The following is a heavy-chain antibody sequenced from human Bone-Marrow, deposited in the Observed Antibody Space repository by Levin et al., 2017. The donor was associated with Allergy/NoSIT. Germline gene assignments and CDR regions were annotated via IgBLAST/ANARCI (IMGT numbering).Heavy chain of an antibody. D-gene: IGHD4-17*01. V-gene: IGHV3-15*01. CDR3: TTVHGDYGDYAFDY. CDR1: GFPFSNAW. Sequence: LSLTCAASGFPFSNAWMSWVRQAPGKGLEWVGRIKSKTDGGTTDYAAPVKGRFTISRDDSKNTLYLQMNSLKTEDTAVYYCTTVHGDYGDYAFDYWGQGTLVTVSS. J-gene: IGHJ4*02. CDR2: IKSKTDGGTT.